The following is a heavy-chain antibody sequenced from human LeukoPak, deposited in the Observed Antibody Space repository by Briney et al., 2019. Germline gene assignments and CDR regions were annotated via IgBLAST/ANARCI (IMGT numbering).Heavy chain of an antibody. CDR2: INSDGSST. CDR1: GFTFSSYW. V-gene: IGHV3-74*01. Sequence: GGSLRLSCAASGFTFSSYWMHWVRQAPGKGLVWVSRINSDGSSTSYADSVKGRFTISRDNAKNSLYLQMNSLRAEDTAVYYCARAGGSGRKTHFDYWGQGTLVTVSS. J-gene: IGHJ4*02. D-gene: IGHD3-10*01. CDR3: ARAGGSGRKTHFDY.